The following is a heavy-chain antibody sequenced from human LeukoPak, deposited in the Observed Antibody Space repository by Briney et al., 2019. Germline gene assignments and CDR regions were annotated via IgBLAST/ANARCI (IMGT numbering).Heavy chain of an antibody. CDR2: ISGSGGST. J-gene: IGHJ5*02. CDR1: GFTFSSYA. D-gene: IGHD2-15*01. Sequence: GGSLRLSCAASGFTFSSYAMSWVRQAPGKGLEWVSAISGSGGSTYYADSVKGRFTISRDNSKNTLYLQMNSQRAEDTAVYYCAKAAYWSSHIRNWFDPWGKGTLVTVSS. V-gene: IGHV3-23*01. CDR3: AKAAYWSSHIRNWFDP.